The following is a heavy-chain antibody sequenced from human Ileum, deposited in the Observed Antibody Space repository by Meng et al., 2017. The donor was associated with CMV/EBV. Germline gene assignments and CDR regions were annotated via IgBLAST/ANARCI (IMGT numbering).Heavy chain of an antibody. J-gene: IGHJ4*02. CDR3: SSGRPGEFDY. V-gene: IGHV3-69-1*02. D-gene: IGHD6-6*01. Sequence: RLSVTTFRLTFSTYAMNLARQAPGKGLECVSGMTSSRAIYYADSVKRLFPISRDNSKNTVSPQLNGLRGEDTAVYYCSSGRPGEFDYWAQGTLVTVSS. CDR2: MTSSRAI. CDR1: RLTFSTYA.